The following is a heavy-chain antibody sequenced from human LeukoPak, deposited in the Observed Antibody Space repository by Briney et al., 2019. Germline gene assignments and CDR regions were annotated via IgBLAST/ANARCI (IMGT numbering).Heavy chain of an antibody. J-gene: IGHJ4*02. CDR3: ARDASRDGYNGCFDY. CDR1: GFTFSSYW. CDR2: ISSSGSII. V-gene: IGHV3-48*04. D-gene: IGHD5-24*01. Sequence: GGSLRLSCAASGFTFSSYWMHWVRQAPGKGLEWVSYISSSGSIIYYADSVKGRFTISRDNAKNSLYLQMNSLRAEDTAVYYCARDASRDGYNGCFDYWGQGTLVTVSS.